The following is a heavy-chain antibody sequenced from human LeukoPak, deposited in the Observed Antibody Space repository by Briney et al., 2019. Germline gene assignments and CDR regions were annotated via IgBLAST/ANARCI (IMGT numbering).Heavy chain of an antibody. J-gene: IGHJ1*01. D-gene: IGHD3-10*01. CDR1: GFTFSSHG. V-gene: IGHV3-23*01. CDR2: ISGSGDRT. CDR3: AKDPGGSLMNEYCQH. Sequence: GGSLRLSCAASGFTFSSHGMHWVRQAPGKGLEWVSTISGSGDRTYYADSVKGRFTISRDNSKNTLYLQINSLRADDTAMYYCAKDPGGSLMNEYCQHWGQGTPLTVSS.